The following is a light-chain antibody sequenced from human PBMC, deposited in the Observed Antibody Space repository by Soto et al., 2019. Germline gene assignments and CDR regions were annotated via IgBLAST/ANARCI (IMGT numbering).Light chain of an antibody. V-gene: IGKV3-20*01. CDR2: GAS. Sequence: EIVVTQSPGTLSLSPGERATLSCRASQTVSSSYLAWYRQKPGQAPRLLIYGASSRATGIPDRVSGSGSGKDFTLTLSRLEPEDFAVYYCQQYGSSPCTFGQGAKLEIK. CDR3: QQYGSSPCT. J-gene: IGKJ2*02. CDR1: QTVSSSY.